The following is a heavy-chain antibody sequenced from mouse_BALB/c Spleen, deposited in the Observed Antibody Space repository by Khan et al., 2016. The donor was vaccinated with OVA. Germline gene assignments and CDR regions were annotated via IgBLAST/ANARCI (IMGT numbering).Heavy chain of an antibody. D-gene: IGHD1-2*01. CDR1: GFTFSSFG. V-gene: IGHV5-17*02. J-gene: IGHJ2*01. CDR3: ARSGGGYGDY. Sequence: EVQLLETGGGLVQPGGSRKLSCAASGFTFSSFGMHWVRQAPEKGLEWVAYISSGSSTIYYADTVKGRFTISRDNPKNTLFLQMTSLRSEDTAMYYCARSGGGYGDYWGQGTTLTVSS. CDR2: ISSGSSTI.